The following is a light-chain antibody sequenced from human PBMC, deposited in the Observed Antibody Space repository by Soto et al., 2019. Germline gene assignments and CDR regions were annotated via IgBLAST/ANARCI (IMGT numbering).Light chain of an antibody. V-gene: IGKV3-11*01. Sequence: EIVLTQSPATLSLSPGERATLSCRASQSVSNYLALYQQKPGQAPRLLIHDASNRATGIPARFSGSGSGTDFTLTISSLEPEDFAVYYCQQRSNWPPFTFGGGTKVDIK. CDR1: QSVSNY. CDR3: QQRSNWPPFT. CDR2: DAS. J-gene: IGKJ4*01.